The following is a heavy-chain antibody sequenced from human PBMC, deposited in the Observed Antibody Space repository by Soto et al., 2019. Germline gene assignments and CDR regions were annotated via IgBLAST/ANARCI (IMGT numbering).Heavy chain of an antibody. CDR1: GFTFSSYG. Sequence: GGSLRLSCAASGFTFSSYGMHWVRQAPGKGLEWVAVISYDGSNKYYADSVKGRFTISRDNSKNTLYLQMNSLRDEDTAVYYFEKDYSYGDYGDYWGQRPLVTVSP. D-gene: IGHD4-17*01. J-gene: IGHJ4*02. CDR2: ISYDGSNK. CDR3: EKDYSYGDYGDY. V-gene: IGHV3-30*18.